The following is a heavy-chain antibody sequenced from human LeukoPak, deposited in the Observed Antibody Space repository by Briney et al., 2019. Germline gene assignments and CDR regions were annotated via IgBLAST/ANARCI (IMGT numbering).Heavy chain of an antibody. CDR1: GYTFTSYG. J-gene: IGHJ4*02. V-gene: IGHV1-18*01. CDR2: ISAYNGNT. Sequence: GESLKISCKASGYTFTSYGISWVRQAPGQGLEWMGWISAYNGNTNYAQRLQGRVTMTTDTSTSTAYMELRSLRSDDTAVYYCARSRSKYSSSWYDYWGQGTLVTVSS. D-gene: IGHD6-13*01. CDR3: ARSRSKYSSSWYDY.